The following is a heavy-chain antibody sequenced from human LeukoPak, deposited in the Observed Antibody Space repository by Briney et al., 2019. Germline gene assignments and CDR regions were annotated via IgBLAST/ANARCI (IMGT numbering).Heavy chain of an antibody. J-gene: IGHJ4*02. CDR2: INPNSGGT. CDR1: GYTFTGYY. V-gene: IGHV1-2*02. Sequence: ASVKVSCKASGYTFTGYYMHWVRQAPGQGLEWMGWINPNSGGTNYAQKFQGRVTMTRDTSISTAYMELSRLRSDDTAVYYCARVLAFGVVMPIFDYWGQGTLVTVSS. D-gene: IGHD3-3*01. CDR3: ARVLAFGVVMPIFDY.